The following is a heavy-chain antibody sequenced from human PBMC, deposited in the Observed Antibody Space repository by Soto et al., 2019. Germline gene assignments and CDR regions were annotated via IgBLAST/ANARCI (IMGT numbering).Heavy chain of an antibody. D-gene: IGHD3-10*01. Sequence: QVHLEQSGAEVKKPGASVKVSCKASGGTLSEHGVACLRKAPGQGLEWMGGTIPVFNTAKYAQKFQGRVTFNYDKFTYQSYKKQNSLRSQHTACYYYAPWVYRSENYYTAPSSFVIWGQGTMVIVSS. CDR3: APWVYRSENYYTAPSSFVI. CDR1: GGTLSEHG. J-gene: IGHJ3*02. CDR2: TIPVFNTA. V-gene: IGHV1-69*06.